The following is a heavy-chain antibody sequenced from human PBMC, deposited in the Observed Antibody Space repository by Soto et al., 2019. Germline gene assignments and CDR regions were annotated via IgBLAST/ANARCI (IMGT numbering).Heavy chain of an antibody. CDR3: ARHPTQTITIFGVEYYYYYMDV. J-gene: IGHJ6*03. CDR2: IYYSGST. V-gene: IGHV4-39*01. D-gene: IGHD3-3*01. CDR1: GGSISSSSYY. Sequence: SETLSLTCTVSGGSISSSSYYWGWIRQPPGKGLEWIGSIYYSGSTYYNPSLKSRVTISVDTSKNQFSLKLSSVTAADTAVYYCARHPTQTITIFGVEYYYYYMDVWDKGTTVTVSS.